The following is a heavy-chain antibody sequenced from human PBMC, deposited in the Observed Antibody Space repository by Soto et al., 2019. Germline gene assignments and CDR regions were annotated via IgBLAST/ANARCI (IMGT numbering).Heavy chain of an antibody. CDR3: ARDLAWKRGKVGRYYYGMDV. D-gene: IGHD1-1*01. Sequence: GGSLRLSCAASGFTFSSYAMCWVRQAPGKGLEWMAFISHDGNNTYYADSVKGRFSISRDNSKNSLYLQMDSLRVEDTAVYYCARDLAWKRGKVGRYYYGMDVWGQGTTVTVSS. V-gene: IGHV3-30-3*01. J-gene: IGHJ6*02. CDR2: ISHDGNNT. CDR1: GFTFSSYA.